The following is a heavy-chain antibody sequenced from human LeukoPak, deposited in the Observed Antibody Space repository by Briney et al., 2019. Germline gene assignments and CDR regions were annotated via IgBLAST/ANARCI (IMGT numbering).Heavy chain of an antibody. V-gene: IGHV1-46*01. CDR2: INPSGGST. D-gene: IGHD5-18*01. Sequence: GASVKVSCKASGYTLTSYYMHWVRQAPGQGLEWMGIINPSGGSTSYAQKFQGRVTMTRDMSTSTVYMELSSLRSEDTAVYYCARSVDTATPTDYWGQGTLVTVSS. CDR1: GYTLTSYY. J-gene: IGHJ4*02. CDR3: ARSVDTATPTDY.